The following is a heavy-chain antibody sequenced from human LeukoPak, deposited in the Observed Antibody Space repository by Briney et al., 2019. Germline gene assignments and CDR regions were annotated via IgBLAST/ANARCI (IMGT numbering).Heavy chain of an antibody. CDR1: GYTFTSYG. V-gene: IGHV1-18*04. CDR2: ISAYNGST. J-gene: IGHJ4*02. D-gene: IGHD4-17*01. CDR3: ARIPHRWAQYDYGDQKINDY. Sequence: ASVNVSCKSSGYTFTSYGISWVRQAPGQGLEWVGWISAYNGSTNYAQKLQGRVTMTTDTSTSAAYMELRSLRSDDTAVYYCARIPHRWAQYDYGDQKINDYWGQGTLVTVSS.